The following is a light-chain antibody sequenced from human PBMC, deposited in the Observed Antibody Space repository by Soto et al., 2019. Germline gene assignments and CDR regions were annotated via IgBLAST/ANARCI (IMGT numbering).Light chain of an antibody. CDR1: QSISSY. Sequence: DIQMTQSPSSLSASVGDRVTITCRASQSISSYLNWYQQKPGKAPKLLIYAASSLQSGVPSRFSGSGYGTDFTLTIRSLQPEDFATYYCQQSYSTPRTFGQGTKVEIK. CDR2: AAS. J-gene: IGKJ1*01. V-gene: IGKV1-39*01. CDR3: QQSYSTPRT.